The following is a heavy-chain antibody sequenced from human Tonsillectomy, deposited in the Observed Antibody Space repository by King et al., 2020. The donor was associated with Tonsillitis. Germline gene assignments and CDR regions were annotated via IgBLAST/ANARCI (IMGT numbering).Heavy chain of an antibody. J-gene: IGHJ4*02. CDR1: GFTFSSYW. CDR3: ARAGISTFGGVIVRY. CDR2: INSDGSST. D-gene: IGHD3-16*02. V-gene: IGHV3-74*01. Sequence: VQLVESGGGLVQPGGSLRLSCAASGFTFSSYWMHWVRQAPGKGLVWVSRINSDGSSTSYADSVKGRFTISRDNAKNTLYLQMNSLRAEDTDVYYCARAGISTFGGVIVRYWGQGTLVTVSS.